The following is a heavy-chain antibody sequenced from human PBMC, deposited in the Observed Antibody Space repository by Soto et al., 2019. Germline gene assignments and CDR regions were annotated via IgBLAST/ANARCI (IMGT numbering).Heavy chain of an antibody. Sequence: GSLRLSCAASGFTFSDYYMSWIRQAPGKGVEWVSYISSSGSTIYYADSVKGRFTISRDNAKNSLYLQMNSLRAEDTAVYYCARWGAYCGGDCSREYYYYGMDVWGQGTTLTVSS. CDR2: ISSSGSTI. J-gene: IGHJ6*02. CDR3: ARWGAYCGGDCSREYYYYGMDV. D-gene: IGHD2-21*02. V-gene: IGHV3-11*01. CDR1: GFTFSDYY.